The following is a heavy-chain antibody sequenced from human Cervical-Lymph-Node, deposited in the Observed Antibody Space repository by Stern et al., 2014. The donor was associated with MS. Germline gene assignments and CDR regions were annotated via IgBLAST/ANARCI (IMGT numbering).Heavy chain of an antibody. CDR1: GFTFSDSY. J-gene: IGHJ4*02. CDR2: ISRSGNII. CDR3: AMYGDSPFDF. V-gene: IGHV3-11*01. D-gene: IGHD4-17*01. Sequence: MQLVESGGGLVKPGGSLRLSCAASGFTFSDSYMNWIRQAPGKGLEWVSYISRSGNIICDADSVKVRFTISRDNAKNSLFLQMNSLRVEDPAVYYCAMYGDSPFDFWGQGTLVTVSS.